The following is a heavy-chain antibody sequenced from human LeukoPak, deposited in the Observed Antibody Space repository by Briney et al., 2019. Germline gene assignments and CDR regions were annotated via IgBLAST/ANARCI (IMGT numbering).Heavy chain of an antibody. Sequence: SETLSLTCTVSGGSISSYYWSWIRQPPRKGLEWIGYIYYSGSTNYNPSHKSRVTISVDTSKNQFSLKLSSVTAADTAVYYCARQKVGLFDSWGQGTLVTVSS. CDR3: ARQKVGLFDS. D-gene: IGHD1-26*01. J-gene: IGHJ4*02. CDR1: GGSISSYY. CDR2: IYYSGST. V-gene: IGHV4-59*08.